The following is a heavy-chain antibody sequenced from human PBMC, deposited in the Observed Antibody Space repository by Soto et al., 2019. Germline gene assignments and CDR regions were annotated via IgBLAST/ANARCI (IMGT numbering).Heavy chain of an antibody. CDR3: ATSADSSSSFDY. J-gene: IGHJ4*02. CDR2: INHSGST. CDR1: GGSFSGYY. D-gene: IGHD6-6*01. Sequence: SETLSLTCAVYGGSFSGYYWSWIRQPPGKGLEWIGAINHSGSTNYNPSLKSRGTISLDTSKNQFSLKLSSVTAADTAVYYCATSADSSSSFDYWGQGTLVTVSS. V-gene: IGHV4-34*01.